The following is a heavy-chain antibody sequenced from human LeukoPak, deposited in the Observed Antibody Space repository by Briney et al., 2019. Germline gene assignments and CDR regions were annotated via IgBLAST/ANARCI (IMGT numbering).Heavy chain of an antibody. CDR1: GGSISSGSYY. Sequence: SQTLSLTCTVSGGSISSGSYYWSWIRQPAGRGLEWIGRINASGSTNYNPSLKSRVTISVDTSKNQFSLKLSSVTAADTAVYYCARVGDYGGNSAILDYWGQGTLVTVSS. CDR3: ARVGDYGGNSAILDY. CDR2: INASGST. J-gene: IGHJ4*02. D-gene: IGHD4-23*01. V-gene: IGHV4-61*02.